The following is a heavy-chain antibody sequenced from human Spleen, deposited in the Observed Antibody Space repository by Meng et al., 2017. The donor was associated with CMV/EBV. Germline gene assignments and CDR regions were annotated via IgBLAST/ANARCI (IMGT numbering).Heavy chain of an antibody. CDR2: ISSSSSYI. V-gene: IGHV3-21*01. J-gene: IGHJ4*02. CDR3: ARGGYYYGSGSYYNLGDY. Sequence: FTYSRYSMNWVRQAPGKGLEWVSSISSSSSYIYYADSVKGRFTISRDNAKNSLYLQMNSLRAEDTAVYYCARGGYYYGSGSYYNLGDYWGQGTLVTVSS. D-gene: IGHD3-10*01. CDR1: FTYSRYS.